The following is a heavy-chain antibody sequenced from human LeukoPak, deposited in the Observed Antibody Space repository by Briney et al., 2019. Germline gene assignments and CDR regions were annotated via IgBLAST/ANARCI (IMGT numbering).Heavy chain of an antibody. J-gene: IGHJ5*02. D-gene: IGHD2-15*01. CDR1: GGTFSSYA. CDR2: IIPIFGTA. Sequence: VASVKVSCKASGGTFSSYAISWVRQAPGQGLEWMGGIIPIFGTANYAQKFQGRVTITADESTSTAYMELSSLRSEDTAVYYCARSLGYCSGGSCYSNWFDPWGQGTLVTVSS. CDR3: ARSLGYCSGGSCYSNWFDP. V-gene: IGHV1-69*13.